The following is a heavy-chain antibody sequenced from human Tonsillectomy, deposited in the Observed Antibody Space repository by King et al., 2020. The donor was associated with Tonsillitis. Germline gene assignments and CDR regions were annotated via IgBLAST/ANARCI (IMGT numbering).Heavy chain of an antibody. CDR1: GYRFTSHW. Sequence: QLVQSGAEVKKPGESLKISCKGSGYRFTSHWIGWVRQMPGKGLEWMGIIYPSDSDTRYSPSFQAQVTISADKSISTAYLQGSSLKASDTAMYYCARRTVDTTMVPTSFDYWGQGTLVTVSS. CDR2: IYPSDSDT. J-gene: IGHJ4*02. D-gene: IGHD5-18*01. CDR3: ARRTVDTTMVPTSFDY. V-gene: IGHV5-51*01.